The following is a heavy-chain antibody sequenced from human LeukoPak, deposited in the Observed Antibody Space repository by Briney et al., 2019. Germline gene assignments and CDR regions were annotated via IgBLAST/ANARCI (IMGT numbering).Heavy chain of an antibody. Sequence: SGGSLRLSRAASGFTVSSNYMSWVRQAPGKGLEWVSAISGSGGSTYYADSVKGRFTISRDNSKNTLYLQMNSLRAEDTAVYYCAKVSSLSWRDAFDIWGQGTMVTVSS. V-gene: IGHV3-23*01. CDR1: GFTVSSNY. D-gene: IGHD3-16*02. CDR3: AKVSSLSWRDAFDI. CDR2: ISGSGGST. J-gene: IGHJ3*02.